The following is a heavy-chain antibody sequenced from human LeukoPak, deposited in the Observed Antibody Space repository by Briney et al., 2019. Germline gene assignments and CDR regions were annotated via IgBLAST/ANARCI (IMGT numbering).Heavy chain of an antibody. Sequence: SGTLSLTCTVSGGSISSYYWSWIRQPPGKGLEWIGYIYYSGSTDYNPSLKSRVTISVDTSKNQFSLKLSSVTAADTAVYYCAREVSSGSYYGMDVWGQGTTVTVSS. CDR3: AREVSSGSYYGMDV. CDR1: GGSISSYY. V-gene: IGHV4-59*01. J-gene: IGHJ6*02. CDR2: IYYSGST. D-gene: IGHD1-26*01.